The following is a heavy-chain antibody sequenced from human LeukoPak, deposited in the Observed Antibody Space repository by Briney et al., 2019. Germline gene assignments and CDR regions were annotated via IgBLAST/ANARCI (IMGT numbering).Heavy chain of an antibody. CDR2: IWYDGSKK. CDR3: ARERYGDFGFDY. D-gene: IGHD4-17*01. Sequence: GGSLRLSCAASGFTFSSYGMHWVRQAPGKGLEWVALIWYDGSKKYYADSVKGRFTISRDNSKNTLYLQMNSLRAEDTAVYYCARERYGDFGFDYWGQGTLVTVSS. CDR1: GFTFSSYG. V-gene: IGHV3-30*02. J-gene: IGHJ4*02.